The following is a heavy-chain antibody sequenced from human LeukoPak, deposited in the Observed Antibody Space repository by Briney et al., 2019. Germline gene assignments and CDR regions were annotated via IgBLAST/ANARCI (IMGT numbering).Heavy chain of an antibody. V-gene: IGHV3-30*02. D-gene: IGHD1-1*01. J-gene: IGHJ4*02. CDR1: GFTFSGYS. Sequence: GGSLRLSCAASGFTFSGYSMNWVRQAPGKGLEWVAFIRYDGSNKYYADSVKGRFTISRDNSKNTLYLQMNSLRAEDTAVYYCARKTILDYWGQGTLVTVSS. CDR3: ARKTILDY. CDR2: IRYDGSNK.